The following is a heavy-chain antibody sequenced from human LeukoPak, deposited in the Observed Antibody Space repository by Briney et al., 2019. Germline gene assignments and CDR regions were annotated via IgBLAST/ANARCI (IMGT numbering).Heavy chain of an antibody. D-gene: IGHD1-7*01. J-gene: IGHJ4*02. CDR2: INWNGGST. V-gene: IGHV3-20*04. Sequence: GGSLRLSCAASGFTFDDYGMSWVRHAPGKGLEWVSGINWNGGSTGYADSVKGRFTISRDNAKNSLYLQMNSLRAEDTALYYFASCGLELDFFDCWGQGMLVTVS. CDR1: GFTFDDYG. CDR3: ASCGLELDFFDC.